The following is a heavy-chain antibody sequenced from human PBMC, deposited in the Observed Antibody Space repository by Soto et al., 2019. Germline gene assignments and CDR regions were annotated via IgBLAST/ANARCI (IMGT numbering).Heavy chain of an antibody. V-gene: IGHV3-33*01. Sequence: GGSLRLSCAASGFTFNSYAMHWVRQAPGKGLEWVALIWYDGSNKYYADSVRGRFTISRDNSRNTLYLQMNSLRAEDTAVYYCARGEQQLHYYGMDVWGQGTTVTVSS. D-gene: IGHD6-13*01. CDR3: ARGEQQLHYYGMDV. J-gene: IGHJ6*02. CDR1: GFTFNSYA. CDR2: IWYDGSNK.